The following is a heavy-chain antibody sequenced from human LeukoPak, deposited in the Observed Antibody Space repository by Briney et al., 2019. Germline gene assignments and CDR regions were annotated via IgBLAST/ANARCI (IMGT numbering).Heavy chain of an antibody. CDR1: GFTFSRYS. Sequence: GGSLRLSCAASGFTFSRYSMNWVRQAPGKELEYVSSISSDGGNTYYANSVRGRFTISRDNSKNTLYLQMGSLRTGDMAVFYCARGSHRRYSSSWYSLWGQGTLVTVSS. V-gene: IGHV3-64*01. CDR2: ISSDGGNT. J-gene: IGHJ4*02. D-gene: IGHD6-13*01. CDR3: ARGSHRRYSSSWYSL.